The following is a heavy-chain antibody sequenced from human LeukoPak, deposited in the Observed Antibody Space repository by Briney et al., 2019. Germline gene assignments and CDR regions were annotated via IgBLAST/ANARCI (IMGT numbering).Heavy chain of an antibody. Sequence: PSETLSLTCTVSGGSISSYYWSWLRQPPGKGLEWIGYIYYSGSTNYNPSLKSRVTISVDTSKNQFSLELSSVTAADTAVYYCARSVGSERDFDYWGQGTLVTVSS. D-gene: IGHD1-26*01. CDR1: GGSISSYY. CDR2: IYYSGST. CDR3: ARSVGSERDFDY. V-gene: IGHV4-59*01. J-gene: IGHJ4*02.